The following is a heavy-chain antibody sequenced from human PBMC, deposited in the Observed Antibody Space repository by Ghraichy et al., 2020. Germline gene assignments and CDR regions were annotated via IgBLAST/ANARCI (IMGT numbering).Heavy chain of an antibody. V-gene: IGHV1-18*01. CDR3: AIGGLYSKSTYYYYGMDV. CDR2: ISAYNGNT. CDR1: GYTFTSYG. Sequence: ASVKVSCKASGYTFTSYGISWVRQAPGQGLEWMGWISAYNGNTNYAQKLQGRVTMTTDTSTSTAYMELRSLRSDDTAVYYCAIGGLYSKSTYYYYGMDVWGQGTTVTVSS. J-gene: IGHJ6*02. D-gene: IGHD4-11*01.